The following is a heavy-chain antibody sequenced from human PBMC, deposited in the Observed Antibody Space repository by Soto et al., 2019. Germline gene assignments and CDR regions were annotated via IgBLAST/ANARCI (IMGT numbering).Heavy chain of an antibody. Sequence: PGGSLRLSCAASGFTFSSYAMHWVRQAPGKGLEWVAVISYDGSNKYYAASVKGRFTISRDNSKNTLYLQMNSLRAEDTAVYYCARDYYRFNSGYGFSMDVWGQGTTVTVSS. CDR1: GFTFSSYA. D-gene: IGHD5-12*01. V-gene: IGHV3-30-3*01. J-gene: IGHJ6*02. CDR3: ARDYYRFNSGYGFSMDV. CDR2: ISYDGSNK.